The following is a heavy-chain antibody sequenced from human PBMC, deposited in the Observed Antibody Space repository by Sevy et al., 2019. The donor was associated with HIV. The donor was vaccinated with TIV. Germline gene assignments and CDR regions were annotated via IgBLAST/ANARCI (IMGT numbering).Heavy chain of an antibody. V-gene: IGHV3-74*01. CDR2: INSDGSST. CDR3: ARVRDGWANDAFDI. Sequence: GGSLRLSCAASGFTFSSYWMHWVRQAPGKGLVWVSRINSDGSSTSYVDSVKGRFTISRDNAKNTLYLQMNSLRAEDTAVYYCARVRDGWANDAFDIWGQGTMVTVSS. CDR1: GFTFSSYW. J-gene: IGHJ3*02. D-gene: IGHD2-21*02.